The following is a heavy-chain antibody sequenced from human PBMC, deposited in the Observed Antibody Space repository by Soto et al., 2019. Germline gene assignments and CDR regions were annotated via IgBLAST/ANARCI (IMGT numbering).Heavy chain of an antibody. CDR1: GGSISSGDYY. CDR2: IYYSGST. D-gene: IGHD2-15*01. CDR3: ARYCSGGSCYNGMDV. J-gene: IGHJ6*02. Sequence: SETLSLTCTVSGGSISSGDYYWRWIRQPPGKGLEWIGYIYYSGSTYYNPSLKSRVTISVDTSKNQFSLKLSSVTAADTAVYYCARYCSGGSCYNGMDVWGQGTTVTVSS. V-gene: IGHV4-30-4*01.